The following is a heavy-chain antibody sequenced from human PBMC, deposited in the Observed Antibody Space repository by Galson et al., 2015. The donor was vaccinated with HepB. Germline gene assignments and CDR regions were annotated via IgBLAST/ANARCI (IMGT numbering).Heavy chain of an antibody. D-gene: IGHD1-26*01. Sequence: SLRLSCAASGFTFSSYAMSWVRQAPGKGLEWVSAISGSGGSTYYADSVKGRFTISRDNSKNTLYLQMNSLRAEDTAVYYCAKEWIVGALFAYYYMDVWGKGTTVTVSS. CDR3: AKEWIVGALFAYYYMDV. CDR1: GFTFSSYA. J-gene: IGHJ6*03. V-gene: IGHV3-23*01. CDR2: ISGSGGST.